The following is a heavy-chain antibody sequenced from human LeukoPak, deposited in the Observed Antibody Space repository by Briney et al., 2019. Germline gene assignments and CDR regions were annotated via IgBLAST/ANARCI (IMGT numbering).Heavy chain of an antibody. CDR3: ARVPLHYYGDYVYYFDY. CDR2: INAGNGNT. D-gene: IGHD4-17*01. CDR1: GYTFTGYA. Sequence: ASVKVSCKASGYTFTGYAMHWVRQAPGQRLEWMGWINAGNGNTKYSQKFQGRVTITRDTSASTAYMELSSLRSEDTAVYYCARVPLHYYGDYVYYFDYWGQGTLVTAS. V-gene: IGHV1-3*01. J-gene: IGHJ4*02.